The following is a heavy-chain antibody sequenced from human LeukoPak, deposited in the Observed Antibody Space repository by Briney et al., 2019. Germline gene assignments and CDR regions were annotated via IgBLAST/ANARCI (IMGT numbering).Heavy chain of an antibody. CDR1: GFTFGDYA. V-gene: IGHV3-49*03. Sequence: GGSLRLSCTASGFTFGDYAMSGFRQAPGKGLEGVGFIRSKAYGGTTEYAASVKGRFTISRDDSKSIAYLQMNSLKTEDTAVYYCTRDRQLAVLRFLEWLPTAWFDPWGQGTLVTVSS. J-gene: IGHJ5*02. D-gene: IGHD3-3*01. CDR3: TRDRQLAVLRFLEWLPTAWFDP. CDR2: IRSKAYGGTT.